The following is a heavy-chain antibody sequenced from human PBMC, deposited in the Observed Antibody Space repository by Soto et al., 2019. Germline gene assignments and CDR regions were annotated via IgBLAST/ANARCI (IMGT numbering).Heavy chain of an antibody. Sequence: GGSLRLSCAASGFTFSSYGMHWVRQAPGKGLEWVAVISYDGSNKYYADSVKGRFTISRDNSKNTLYLQMNSLRAEDTAVYYCARGRPYYGSGSPDYWGQGTLVTVSS. J-gene: IGHJ4*02. CDR2: ISYDGSNK. CDR1: GFTFSSYG. D-gene: IGHD3-10*01. CDR3: ARGRPYYGSGSPDY. V-gene: IGHV3-30*19.